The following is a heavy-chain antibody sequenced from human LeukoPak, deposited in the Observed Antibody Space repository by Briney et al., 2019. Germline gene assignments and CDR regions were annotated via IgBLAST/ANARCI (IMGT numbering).Heavy chain of an antibody. CDR3: VKEGTTVVREGNGMDV. J-gene: IGHJ6*02. D-gene: IGHD3-10*01. CDR1: GFTFSDYY. CDR2: VAANGRGK. V-gene: IGHV3-23*01. Sequence: HPGGSLRLSCAASGFTFSDYYMSWIRQAPGKGLEWVSAVAANGRGKYYADFVKGRFTISRDNSRDTLFLQMNSLRVDDTARYYCVKEGTTVVREGNGMDVWGQGTVVTVSS.